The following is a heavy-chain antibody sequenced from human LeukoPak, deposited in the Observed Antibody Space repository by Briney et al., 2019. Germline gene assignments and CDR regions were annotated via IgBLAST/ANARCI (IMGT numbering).Heavy chain of an antibody. CDR2: IYPGDSDT. CDR1: GYTFTSYW. V-gene: IGHV5-51*01. D-gene: IGHD6-19*01. J-gene: IGHJ4*02. CDR3: ARQSVAGPFFDY. Sequence: GASVKVSCKASGYTFTSYWIGWVRQMPGKGLEWMGIIYPGDSDTRYSPSFQGQVTISADKSISTAYLQWSSLKASDTAMYYCARQSVAGPFFDYWGQGTLVTVSS.